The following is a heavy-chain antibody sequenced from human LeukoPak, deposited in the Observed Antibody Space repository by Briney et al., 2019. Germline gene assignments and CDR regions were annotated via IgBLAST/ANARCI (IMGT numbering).Heavy chain of an antibody. CDR2: ISVSGSVT. CDR1: GFTFSNYA. Sequence: GGSLRLSCAASGFTFSNYAMGWVRQAPGKGLEWVSTISVSGSVTYYADSVKGRFTISRDNSKNTLYLQMNSLRAEDTAVYYCAKEKNWGIVYWGQGTLVTVSS. V-gene: IGHV3-23*01. J-gene: IGHJ4*02. CDR3: AKEKNWGIVY. D-gene: IGHD7-27*01.